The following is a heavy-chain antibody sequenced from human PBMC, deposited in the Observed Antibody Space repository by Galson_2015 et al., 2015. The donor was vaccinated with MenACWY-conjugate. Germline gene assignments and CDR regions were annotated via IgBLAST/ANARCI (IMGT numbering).Heavy chain of an antibody. CDR2: ISPDGSVT. V-gene: IGHV3-74*01. CDR1: GFTFNHYW. Sequence: SLRLSCAASGFTFNHYWMHWVRQAPGKGLEWVSRISPDGSVTNYADSVKGRFTISRDNAKNTLYLQMNSLRGNDTAVCYCTRGHDGFCPFDPWGQGTPVTVSS. J-gene: IGHJ5*02. D-gene: IGHD5-24*01. CDR3: TRGHDGFCPFDP.